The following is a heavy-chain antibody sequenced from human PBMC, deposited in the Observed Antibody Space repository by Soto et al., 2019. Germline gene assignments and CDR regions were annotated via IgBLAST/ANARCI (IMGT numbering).Heavy chain of an antibody. CDR3: ARLMTTVIAGGYYYGMDV. V-gene: IGHV5-51*01. CDR2: MYPGDSDT. CDR1: GYSITNYW. Sequence: PGESLKISCKGSGYSITNYWIGWVRQMPGKGLEWMGIMYPGDSDTVYSPSFQGQVTISADKSISTAYLQWSSLEASDTAMYYCARLMTTVIAGGYYYGMDVWGQGTTVTVSS. J-gene: IGHJ6*02. D-gene: IGHD4-17*01.